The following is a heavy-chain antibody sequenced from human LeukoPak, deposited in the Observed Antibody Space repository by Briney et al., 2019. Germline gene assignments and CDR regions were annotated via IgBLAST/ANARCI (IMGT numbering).Heavy chain of an antibody. V-gene: IGHV1-8*01. CDR1: GYTFTSYD. Sequence: ASVKVSCKASGYTFTSYDINWVRQATGQGLEWMGWMNPNSGNTGYAQKFQGRVTMTRNTSISTAYMELSSLRSEDTAVYYCASLGYCSSTSCEPHQYYYYMDVWGKGTTVTISS. J-gene: IGHJ6*03. CDR3: ASLGYCSSTSCEPHQYYYYMDV. D-gene: IGHD2-2*01. CDR2: MNPNSGNT.